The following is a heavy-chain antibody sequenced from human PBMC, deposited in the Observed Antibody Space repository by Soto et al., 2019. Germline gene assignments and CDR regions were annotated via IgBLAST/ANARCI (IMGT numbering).Heavy chain of an antibody. J-gene: IGHJ6*02. CDR1: GGSISSGDYF. CDR2: ISSIGST. V-gene: IGHV4-30-4*01. CDR3: ARGLVIRPYYYHGMDV. Sequence: QVQLQESGPGLVKPSQTLSLTCTVSGGSISSGDYFWSWIRQSPGKGLEWIGYISSIGSTYYNPSLKSRLSGSRDTSKYQFPLKLSTVTTTDTAVYYCARGLVIRPYYYHGMDVWCQGTTVTVSS. D-gene: IGHD3-9*01.